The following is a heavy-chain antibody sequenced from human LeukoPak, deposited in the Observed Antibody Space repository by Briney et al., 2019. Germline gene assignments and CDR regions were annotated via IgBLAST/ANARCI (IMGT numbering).Heavy chain of an antibody. J-gene: IGHJ4*02. CDR2: INLDGGER. Sequence: PGGSLRLSCAASGFTFSGHSMTWVRQAPGKGLEWVANINLDGGERFYVDFVKGRFTISRDNADNSMYLQMNSLRAEDTAVYYCGRVIAGAIDYWGQGTLVTVSS. D-gene: IGHD6-13*01. V-gene: IGHV3-7*01. CDR1: GFTFSGHS. CDR3: GRVIAGAIDY.